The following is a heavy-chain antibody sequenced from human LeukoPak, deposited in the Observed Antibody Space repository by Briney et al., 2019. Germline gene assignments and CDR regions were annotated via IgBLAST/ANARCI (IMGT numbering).Heavy chain of an antibody. J-gene: IGHJ3*02. CDR1: GYTFTDYF. CDR3: ARGPRITIFGVVMANDAFDI. CDR2: INPKSGGT. Sequence: ASVKVSCKASGYTFTDYFMNWVRQAPGQGLEWMGWINPKSGGTVYEQKFQGRVTMTRDTSSSTAYMELSRLRFDDTVVYYCARGPRITIFGVVMANDAFDIWGQGTMVTVSS. V-gene: IGHV1-2*02. D-gene: IGHD3-3*01.